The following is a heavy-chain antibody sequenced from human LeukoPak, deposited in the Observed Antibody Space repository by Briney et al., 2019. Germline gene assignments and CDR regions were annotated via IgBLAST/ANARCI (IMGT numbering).Heavy chain of an antibody. Sequence: SETLSLTCTVSSGSVGSGSYYWSWIRQPPGKGLEWIAYIRYSGSTDYNPSLKSRVTISVDTSKNQFSLELSSVTAADTAVYYCARDYGDYIGGYFDYWGQGTLVTVSS. V-gene: IGHV4-61*01. CDR3: ARDYGDYIGGYFDY. D-gene: IGHD4-17*01. J-gene: IGHJ4*02. CDR1: SGSVGSGSYY. CDR2: IRYSGST.